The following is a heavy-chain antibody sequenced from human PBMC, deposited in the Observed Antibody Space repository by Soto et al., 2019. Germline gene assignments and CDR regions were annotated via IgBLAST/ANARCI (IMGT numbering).Heavy chain of an antibody. CDR3: ARGRIVVVPAAMHWFDP. D-gene: IGHD2-2*01. V-gene: IGHV1-8*01. CDR1: GSTYPSYD. Sequence: ASVKVSCQASGSTYPSYDINWVRQAPGQGLEWMGWMNPNSGNTGYAQKFQGRVTMTRNTSISTAYMELSSLRSEDTAVYYCARGRIVVVPAAMHWFDPWGQGTLVTVSS. J-gene: IGHJ5*02. CDR2: MNPNSGNT.